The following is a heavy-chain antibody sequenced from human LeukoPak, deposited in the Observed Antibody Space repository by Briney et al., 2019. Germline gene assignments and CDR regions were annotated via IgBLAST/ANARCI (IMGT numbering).Heavy chain of an antibody. D-gene: IGHD3-10*01. J-gene: IGHJ6*02. CDR1: GFTFSDYY. Sequence: GGSLRLSCAASGFTFSDYYMSWIRQAPGKGLEWVSYFSSSGSTIYYADSVKGRFTISRDNAKNSLYLQMNSLRAEDTAVYYCARDIAYYYGSGSYYKRPKAEYYYYYGMDVWGQGTTVTVSS. CDR2: FSSSGSTI. CDR3: ARDIAYYYGSGSYYKRPKAEYYYYYGMDV. V-gene: IGHV3-11*01.